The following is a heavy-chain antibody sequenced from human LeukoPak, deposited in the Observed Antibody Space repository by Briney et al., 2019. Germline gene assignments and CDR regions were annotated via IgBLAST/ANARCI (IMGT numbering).Heavy chain of an antibody. V-gene: IGHV3-43*02. CDR1: GFTFHDYA. Sequence: GGSLRLFCATSGFTFHDYAMHWLRQAPGRGLEWVSLISGDGYSTYYADSVKGRFTISRDNRKNSLYLQMNSLRSDDIAFYYCAKDGYGDYDYWGQGTLVTVSS. D-gene: IGHD4-17*01. J-gene: IGHJ4*02. CDR3: AKDGYGDYDY. CDR2: ISGDGYST.